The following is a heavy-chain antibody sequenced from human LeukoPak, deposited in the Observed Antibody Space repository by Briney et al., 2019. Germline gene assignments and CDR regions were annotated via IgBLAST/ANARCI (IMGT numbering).Heavy chain of an antibody. V-gene: IGHV4-39*07. CDR1: GGSISSSSYY. D-gene: IGHD3-16*01. CDR3: ARLNYYYYYMDV. J-gene: IGHJ6*03. CDR2: IYYSGST. Sequence: SETLSLTCTVSGGSISSSSYYWGWIRQPPGKGLEWIGSIYYSGSTYYNPSLKSRVTISVDTSKNQFSLKLSSVAAADTAVYYCARLNYYYYYMDVWGKGTTVTVSS.